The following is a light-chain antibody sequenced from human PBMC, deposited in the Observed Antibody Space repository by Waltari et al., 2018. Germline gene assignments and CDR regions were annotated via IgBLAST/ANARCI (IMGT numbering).Light chain of an antibody. CDR1: SSDVGGYNY. CDR3: SSYRRSDIVV. Sequence: QSALTQPASVSGSPGQSITISCTGTSSDVGGYNYVSWYQHHPGKAPKIMIYDVNDRPSGGSNRFSGSKSGNTASLTISGLQAEDEADYYCSSYRRSDIVVFGGGTKLTVL. J-gene: IGLJ2*01. CDR2: DVN. V-gene: IGLV2-14*03.